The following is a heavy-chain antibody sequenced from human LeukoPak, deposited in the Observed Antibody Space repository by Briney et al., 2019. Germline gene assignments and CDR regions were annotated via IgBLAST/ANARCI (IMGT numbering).Heavy chain of an antibody. Sequence: SETLSLTCTVSGGSISGYYWMWIRRPPGKGLEWIGYIYYSGSTHYNPSLQSRVTISVDTSKNQFFLKLNSVTAADTAVYYCAREIPAAGHFDYWGQGALVTVSS. V-gene: IGHV4-59*01. D-gene: IGHD6-13*01. J-gene: IGHJ4*02. CDR1: GGSISGYY. CDR2: IYYSGST. CDR3: AREIPAAGHFDY.